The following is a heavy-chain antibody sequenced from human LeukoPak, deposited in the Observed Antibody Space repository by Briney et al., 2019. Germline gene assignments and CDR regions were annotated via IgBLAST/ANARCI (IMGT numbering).Heavy chain of an antibody. J-gene: IGHJ6*03. CDR3: AKDSSSYDWGYMDV. Sequence: SGGSLTLSCAASGFTFSTYAMSWVRQAPGKGLEWVSLIGGSDGRTRYADSVKGRFTISRDNSKNTLYLEMNSLRAEDTAVYYCAKDSSSYDWGYMDVWGKGTTVTISS. D-gene: IGHD3-22*01. V-gene: IGHV3-23*01. CDR2: IGGSDGRT. CDR1: GFTFSTYA.